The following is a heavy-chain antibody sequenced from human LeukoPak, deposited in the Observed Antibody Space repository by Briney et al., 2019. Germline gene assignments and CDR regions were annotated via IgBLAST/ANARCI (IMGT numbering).Heavy chain of an antibody. Sequence: PGGSLRLSCAASGFDFSDAWMTWVRQAPGKGPEWVARIKSVSADGTADYAAPVKGRFTISRDDSKNTLYLEMNSLEIEDTAVYYCVTPPNWGQGTLVTVSS. CDR2: IKSVSADGTA. CDR3: VTPPN. CDR1: GFDFSDAW. V-gene: IGHV3-15*01. J-gene: IGHJ4*02.